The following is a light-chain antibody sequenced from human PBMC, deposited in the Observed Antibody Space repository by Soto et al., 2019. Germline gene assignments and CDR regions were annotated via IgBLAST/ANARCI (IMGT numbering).Light chain of an antibody. CDR1: QSISSW. Sequence: DIQMTQSPSTLSASVGDRVTITCRASQSISSWLAWYQQKPGKAPKLLIYDASSLESGVPSRFSGSGSGTEFTLTISSLQPDDFATYYCQQYDNLLRTFGQGTKLKIK. V-gene: IGKV1-5*01. CDR3: QQYDNLLRT. CDR2: DAS. J-gene: IGKJ2*01.